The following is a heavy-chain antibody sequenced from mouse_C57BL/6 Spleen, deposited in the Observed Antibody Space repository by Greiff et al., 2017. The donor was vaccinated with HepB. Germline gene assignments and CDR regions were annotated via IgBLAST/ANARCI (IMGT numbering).Heavy chain of an antibody. J-gene: IGHJ3*01. CDR1: GFTFSSYG. Sequence: EVNLVESGGDLVKPGGSLKLSCAASGFTFSSYGMSWVRQTPDKRLEWVATISSGGSYTYYPDSVKGRFTISRDNAKNTLYLQMSSLKSEDTAMYYCARRYYYGSSLAWFAYWGQGTLVTVSA. D-gene: IGHD1-1*01. CDR2: ISSGGSYT. V-gene: IGHV5-6*02. CDR3: ARRYYYGSSLAWFAY.